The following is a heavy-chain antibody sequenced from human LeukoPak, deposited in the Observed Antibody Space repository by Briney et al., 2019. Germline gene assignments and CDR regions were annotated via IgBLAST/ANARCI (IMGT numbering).Heavy chain of an antibody. D-gene: IGHD1-1*01. CDR3: AGLKWQLERPTFDY. V-gene: IGHV3-7*01. J-gene: IGHJ4*02. CDR2: IKRDGSEK. CDR1: GFTFSGYW. Sequence: GGSLRLSCAAPGFTFSGYWMRCVRKAPEKGLEWVANIKRDGSEKYYVDSVKGRFTISRDNTENSLYLQMNSLRVEDTAVYYCAGLKWQLERPTFDYWGQGTLVTVSS.